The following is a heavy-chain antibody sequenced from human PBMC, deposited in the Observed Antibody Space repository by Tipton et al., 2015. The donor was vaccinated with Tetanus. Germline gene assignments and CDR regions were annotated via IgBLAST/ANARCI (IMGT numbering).Heavy chain of an antibody. CDR1: GFTFSDYY. Sequence: SLRLSCAASGFTFSDYYMSWIRQAPGKRLEWVSYISNSNSYTNYADSVRGRFTISRDNAKNSLYLQMNSLRAEDTGLYYCASKRVHVGAFDIWGQGTMVTVSS. V-gene: IGHV3-11*03. J-gene: IGHJ3*02. D-gene: IGHD1-1*01. CDR2: ISNSNSYT. CDR3: ASKRVHVGAFDI.